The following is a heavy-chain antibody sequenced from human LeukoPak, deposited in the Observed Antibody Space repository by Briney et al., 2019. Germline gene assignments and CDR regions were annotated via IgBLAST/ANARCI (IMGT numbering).Heavy chain of an antibody. CDR1: GGSIRTDGSY. V-gene: IGHV4-39*02. Sequence: SETLSLTCTVSGGSIRTDGSYWAWIRQPPGKGLEWIGSIYIDGITHYNSSLQSRVTLSIDTSKNHFSLRLTSVTAADTTVFYCARLFTRAWEYRYGMDVWGQGTAVTVSS. J-gene: IGHJ6*02. CDR3: ARLFTRAWEYRYGMDV. CDR2: IYIDGIT. D-gene: IGHD1-26*01.